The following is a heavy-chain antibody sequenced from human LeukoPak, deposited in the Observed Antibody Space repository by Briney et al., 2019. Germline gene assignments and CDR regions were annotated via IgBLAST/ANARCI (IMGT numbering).Heavy chain of an antibody. V-gene: IGHV1-2*02. CDR3: TRARRYSYGHFDY. CDR1: GYTFTGYY. J-gene: IGHJ4*02. D-gene: IGHD5-18*01. CDR2: INPNSGGT. Sequence: ASVKVSCKASGYTFTGYYMHWVRQAPGQGLEWMGWINPNSGGTNYAQKFQGRVTMTRDTSISTAYMELSRLRSDDTAVYYCTRARRYSYGHFDYWGQGTLVTVSS.